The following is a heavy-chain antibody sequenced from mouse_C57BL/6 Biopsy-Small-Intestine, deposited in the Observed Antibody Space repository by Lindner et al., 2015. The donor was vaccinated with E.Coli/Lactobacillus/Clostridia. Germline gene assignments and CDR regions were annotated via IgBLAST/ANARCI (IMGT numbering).Heavy chain of an antibody. V-gene: IGHV1-42*01. J-gene: IGHJ2*01. CDR2: INPSTGST. Sequence: VQLQESGPELVKSGASVKISCKASGYSFTSNYMNWVKQSPEKSLEWIGEINPSTGSTTYNQKFRARATLTIDKSSSTAYMQLKSLTSEDSAVYYCARREVYYFDYWGQGTTLTVSS. CDR3: ARREVYYFDY. CDR1: GYSFTSNY.